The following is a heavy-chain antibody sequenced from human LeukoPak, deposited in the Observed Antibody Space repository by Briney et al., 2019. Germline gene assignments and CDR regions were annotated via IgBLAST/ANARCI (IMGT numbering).Heavy chain of an antibody. V-gene: IGHV4-59*08. D-gene: IGHD2-15*01. CDR3: ARIWPLPGAFDI. CDR2: IYYSGST. J-gene: IGHJ3*02. Sequence: SETLSLTCTVSGGSISSHSWSWIRQPPGKGLDWIGYIYYSGSTNYNPSHKSRVTISVDTSKNQCSLKLSSVTAADTAVYYCARIWPLPGAFDIWGQGTMVTVSS. CDR1: GGSISSHS.